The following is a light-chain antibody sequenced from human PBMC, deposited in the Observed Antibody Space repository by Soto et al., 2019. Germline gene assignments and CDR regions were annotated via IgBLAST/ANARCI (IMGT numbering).Light chain of an antibody. CDR1: QSISRY. CDR2: TAS. CDR3: QQSYSTLA. Sequence: DLPMTQSPSSLSASVGDRVTITCRASQSISRYLNWYQQKPEKAPKVLIYTASSLQSGVPSRFSGSGSGTDFTLTISSLQPEDFATYYCQQSYSTLAFGGGTKVEIK. J-gene: IGKJ4*01. V-gene: IGKV1-39*01.